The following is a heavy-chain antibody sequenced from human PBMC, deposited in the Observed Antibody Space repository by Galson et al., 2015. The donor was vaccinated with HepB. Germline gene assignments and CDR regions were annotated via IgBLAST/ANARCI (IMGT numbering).Heavy chain of an antibody. V-gene: IGHV3-30*18. CDR2: ISYDGSNK. D-gene: IGHD3-3*01. J-gene: IGHJ4*02. CDR1: GFTFSSYG. Sequence: SLRLSCAASGFTFSSYGMHWVRQAPGKGLEWVAVISYDGSNKYYADSVKGRFTISRDNSKNTLYLQMNSLRAEDTAVYYCAKDPGLRFLEWLPTLWGQGTLVTVSS. CDR3: AKDPGLRFLEWLPTL.